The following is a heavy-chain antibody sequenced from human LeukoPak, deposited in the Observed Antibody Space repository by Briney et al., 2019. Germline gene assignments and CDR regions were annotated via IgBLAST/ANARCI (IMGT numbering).Heavy chain of an antibody. Sequence: SETLSLTCAVSGYSISSGYYWGWIRQPPGKGLGWIGSIYHSGSTYYNPSLKSRVTISVDTFNNQFSLKLSSVTAADTAVYYCSRQIWTTVTGYIDYWGQGTLVTVSS. J-gene: IGHJ4*02. CDR2: IYHSGST. V-gene: IGHV4-38-2*01. CDR3: SRQIWTTVTGYIDY. D-gene: IGHD4-17*01. CDR1: GYSISSGYY.